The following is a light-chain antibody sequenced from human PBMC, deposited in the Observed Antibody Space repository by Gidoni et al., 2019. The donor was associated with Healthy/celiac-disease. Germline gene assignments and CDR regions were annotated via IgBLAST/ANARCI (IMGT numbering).Light chain of an antibody. J-gene: IGKJ5*01. Sequence: EIVMTQSPSTLSVSPGDRATLSCRASQSVSSNLAWYQQKPGQAPRLLIYGASTRATVIPARFSGSGSGTEFTLTISSLQSEDFAVYYCQQYNNWPGITFGQGTRLEIK. CDR2: GAS. V-gene: IGKV3-15*01. CDR1: QSVSSN. CDR3: QQYNNWPGIT.